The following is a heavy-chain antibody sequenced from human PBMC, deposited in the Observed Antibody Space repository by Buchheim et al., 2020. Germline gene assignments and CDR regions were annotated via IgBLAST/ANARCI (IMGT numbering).Heavy chain of an antibody. CDR1: GFTFDDYA. J-gene: IGHJ4*02. CDR3: AKAVAAVAGTGFDY. D-gene: IGHD6-19*01. CDR2: ISWNRGSI. V-gene: IGHV3-9*01. Sequence: EVQLVESGGGLVQPGRSLRLSCAASGFTFDDYAMDWVRQAPGKGLEWVSGISWNRGSIGYVDSVKGRFTFSRDNDKKSLYMQMNSLRAEDTALYYCAKAVAAVAGTGFDYWGQGTL.